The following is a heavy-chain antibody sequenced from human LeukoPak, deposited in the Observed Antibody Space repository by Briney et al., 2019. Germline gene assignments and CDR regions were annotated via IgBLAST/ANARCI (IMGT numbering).Heavy chain of an antibody. CDR3: AKAWEADHTSSWYCFDY. D-gene: IGHD6-13*01. CDR2: ISGGSGST. Sequence: GGSLRLSCAASGFTFSSYAMSWVRQAPGKGLAWVSTISGGSGSTYCADSVKGRFTISRDNSKNTLYLQMNSLRDEDTAVYYCAKAWEADHTSSWYCFDYWGQGTLVTVSS. CDR1: GFTFSSYA. V-gene: IGHV3-23*01. J-gene: IGHJ4*02.